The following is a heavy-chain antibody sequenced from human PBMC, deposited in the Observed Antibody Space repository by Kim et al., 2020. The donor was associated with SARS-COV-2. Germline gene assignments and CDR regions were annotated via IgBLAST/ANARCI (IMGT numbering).Heavy chain of an antibody. D-gene: IGHD2-8*01. CDR1: GGSVSSGSYY. V-gene: IGHV4-61*01. J-gene: IGHJ5*02. Sequence: SETLSLTCTVSGGSVSSGSYYWSWIRQPPGKGLEWIGYIYYSGSTNYNPSLKSRVTISVDTSKNQFSLKLSSVTAADTAVYYCAREALGYCTNGVCYGINWFDPWGQGTLVTVSS. CDR2: IYYSGST. CDR3: AREALGYCTNGVCYGINWFDP.